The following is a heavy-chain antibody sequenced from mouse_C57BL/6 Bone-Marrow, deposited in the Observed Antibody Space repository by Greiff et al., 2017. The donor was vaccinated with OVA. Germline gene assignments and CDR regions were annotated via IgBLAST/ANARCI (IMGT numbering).Heavy chain of an antibody. D-gene: IGHD2-5*01. J-gene: IGHJ4*01. V-gene: IGHV1-64*01. Sequence: VQLQQPGAELVKPGASVKLSCKASGYTFTSYWMHWVKQRPGQGLEWIGMIHPNSGSTNYNEKFKSKATLTVDKSSSTAYMQLSSLTSADSAVYYCARPYSNYAMDYWGQGTSVTVSS. CDR1: GYTFTSYW. CDR2: IHPNSGST. CDR3: ARPYSNYAMDY.